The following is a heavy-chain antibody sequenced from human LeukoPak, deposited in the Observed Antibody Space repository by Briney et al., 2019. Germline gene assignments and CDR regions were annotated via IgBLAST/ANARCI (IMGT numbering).Heavy chain of an antibody. Sequence: ASVKVSCKASGYTFTSYGISWVRQAPGQGLEWMGWISAYNGNTNYAQKLQGRVTMTTDTSTSTAYMELRSLRSDDTGVYYCARPTDRPVGYYQLHDAFDIWGQGTMVTVSS. V-gene: IGHV1-18*01. CDR1: GYTFTSYG. CDR3: ARPTDRPVGYYQLHDAFDI. J-gene: IGHJ3*02. CDR2: ISAYNGNT. D-gene: IGHD3-22*01.